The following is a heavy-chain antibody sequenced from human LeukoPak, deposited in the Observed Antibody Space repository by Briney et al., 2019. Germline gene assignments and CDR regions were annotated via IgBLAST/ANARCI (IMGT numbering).Heavy chain of an antibody. J-gene: IGHJ6*02. CDR3: ALLVWEYVGGLDV. Sequence: GASLRLFCAASGFNVRSLGMSWVRHAPGKGLEWVSGIYTNGRTPYADAVEGRFTISRAKPRNTLYLQIPSLRVRATALYYFALLVWEYVGGLDVGGQGTTVTVSS. CDR2: IYTNGRT. CDR1: GFNVRSLG. D-gene: IGHD3-3*01. V-gene: IGHV3-23*05.